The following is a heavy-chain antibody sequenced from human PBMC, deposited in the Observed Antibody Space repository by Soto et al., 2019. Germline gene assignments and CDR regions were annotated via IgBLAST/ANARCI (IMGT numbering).Heavy chain of an antibody. CDR2: INPNSGGT. CDR3: ARDMVVVVVAARFDP. Sequence: QVQLVQSGAEVKKPGASVKVSCKASGYTFTGYYMHWVRKAPGQGLEWMGWINPNSGGTNSAQKFQGRVTMTRDTSISTAYMELSRLRSDDTAVYYCARDMVVVVVAARFDPWGQGTLVTVSS. V-gene: IGHV1-2*02. J-gene: IGHJ5*02. D-gene: IGHD2-15*01. CDR1: GYTFTGYY.